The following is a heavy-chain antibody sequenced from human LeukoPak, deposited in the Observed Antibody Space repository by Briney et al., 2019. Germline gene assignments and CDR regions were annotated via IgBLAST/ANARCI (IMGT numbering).Heavy chain of an antibody. J-gene: IGHJ4*02. D-gene: IGHD5-18*01. V-gene: IGHV3-21*01. CDR3: ARVDVGYNYGFDY. CDR1: GFTFSSYS. Sequence: PGGSLRLSCAASGFTFSSYSMNWVRQAPGKGLEWVSSISSSGSYIYYADSVKGRFTISRDNAKNSLYLQMNSLRAEDTAVYYCARVDVGYNYGFDYWGKGTLVTVSS. CDR2: ISSSGSYI.